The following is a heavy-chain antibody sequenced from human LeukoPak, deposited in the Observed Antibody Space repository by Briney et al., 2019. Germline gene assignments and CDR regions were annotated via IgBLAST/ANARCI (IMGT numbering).Heavy chain of an antibody. V-gene: IGHV6-1*01. CDR2: TYYRSKWYN. Sequence: SQTLSLTCAISGDSVSSNSAAWNRIRQSPSRGLEWLGRTYYRSKWYNDYAVSVKSRITINPDTSKNQFSLQLNSVTPEDTAVYYCARDRVEDIAAAGPFDYWGQGTLVTVSS. J-gene: IGHJ4*02. D-gene: IGHD6-13*01. CDR3: ARDRVEDIAAAGPFDY. CDR1: GDSVSSNSAA.